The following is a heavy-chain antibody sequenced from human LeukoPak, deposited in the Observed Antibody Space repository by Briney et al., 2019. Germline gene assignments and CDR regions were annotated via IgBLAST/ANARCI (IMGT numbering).Heavy chain of an antibody. V-gene: IGHV3-23*01. Sequence: PGGSLRLSCAASGFTFSTHAMSWVRQAPGKGLEWVSGLSGSGGSTNYADSVKGRFTISRDNSKNTLYLQMLSLRAEDTAVYYCAKELKHYFGSGTYYIPYYGMDVWGQGTTVTVSS. D-gene: IGHD3-10*01. CDR3: AKELKHYFGSGTYYIPYYGMDV. CDR2: LSGSGGST. CDR1: GFTFSTHA. J-gene: IGHJ6*02.